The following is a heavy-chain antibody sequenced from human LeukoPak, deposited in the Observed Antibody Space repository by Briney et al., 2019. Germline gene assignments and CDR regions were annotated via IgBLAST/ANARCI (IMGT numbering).Heavy chain of an antibody. Sequence: GASVKVSCKASGGTFSSYAISWVRQAPGQGVEWMGRIIPILGIANYAQKFQGRVTITADKSTSTAYMELSSLRSEDTAVYYCASSYSSSSRPNFSFDYWGQGTLVTVSS. CDR3: ASSYSSSSRPNFSFDY. D-gene: IGHD6-6*01. CDR2: IIPILGIA. V-gene: IGHV1-69*04. J-gene: IGHJ4*02. CDR1: GGTFSSYA.